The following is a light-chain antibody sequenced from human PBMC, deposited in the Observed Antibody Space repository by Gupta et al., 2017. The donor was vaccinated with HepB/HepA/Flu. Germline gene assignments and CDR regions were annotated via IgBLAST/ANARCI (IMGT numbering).Light chain of an antibody. CDR3: FSYAGNDNWV. CDR1: SSDIGAYNL. V-gene: IGLV2-8*01. Sequence: QSAPTQPPSASGSPGQSVTISCTGTSSDIGAYNLVSWYQQHPGKAPKLIIYDVFQRPSWVPDRFSGSKSGNMASLTVSGLQAEDEADYYCFSYAGNDNWVFGGGTKVTVL. J-gene: IGLJ1*01. CDR2: DVF.